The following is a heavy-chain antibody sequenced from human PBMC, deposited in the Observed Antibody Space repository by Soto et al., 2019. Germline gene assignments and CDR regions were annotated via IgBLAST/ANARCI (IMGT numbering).Heavy chain of an antibody. CDR1: GFTFSSYA. CDR2: ISGSGGST. Sequence: EVQLLESGGGLVQPGGSLRLSCAASGFTFSSYAMSCVRQAPGKGLEWVSAISGSGGSTYYADSVKGRFTISRDNSKNTLYLQMNSLRAEDTAVYYCATNNYDFWSGYYPTYYYYGMDVWGQGTTVTVSS. J-gene: IGHJ6*02. V-gene: IGHV3-23*01. CDR3: ATNNYDFWSGYYPTYYYYGMDV. D-gene: IGHD3-3*01.